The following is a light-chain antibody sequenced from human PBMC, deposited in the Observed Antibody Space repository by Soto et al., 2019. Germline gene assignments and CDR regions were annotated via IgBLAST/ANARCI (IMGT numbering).Light chain of an antibody. J-gene: IGKJ1*01. CDR2: GTS. CDR1: QSVSSSS. CDR3: KQYDISPTWR. Sequence: EIVMTQSPATLSLSPGERATLSCRASQSVSSSSLAWYQQKPGQAPRLLIYGTSSRATGIPDRCSGSGSGTDFTLTISRLEPEDFAVYYCKQYDISPTWRFGQGTKVDIK. V-gene: IGKV3-20*01.